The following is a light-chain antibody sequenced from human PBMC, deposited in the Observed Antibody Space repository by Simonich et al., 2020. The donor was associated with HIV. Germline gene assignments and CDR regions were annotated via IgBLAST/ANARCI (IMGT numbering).Light chain of an antibody. V-gene: IGLV2-14*01. J-gene: IGLJ3*02. CDR2: DVR. Sequence: QSALTQPASVSGSPGQSITISCTGTNSDFGVYTYGSWYQQHQGKAPKLLLYDVRKRPSGVSNRFSGSKSGNTASPTIFGLQAEDEADYYCSSYTSSSTLVFGGGTKLTVL. CDR1: NSDFGVYTY. CDR3: SSYTSSSTLV.